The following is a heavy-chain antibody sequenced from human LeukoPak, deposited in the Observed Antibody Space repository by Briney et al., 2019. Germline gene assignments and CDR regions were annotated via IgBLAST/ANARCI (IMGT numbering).Heavy chain of an antibody. J-gene: IGHJ4*02. CDR3: AKVSIRGLPTSYFDY. CDR2: MNTNSGNT. V-gene: IGHV1-8*03. D-gene: IGHD5-18*01. Sequence: ASVKVSCKASGYTFSNYEINWVRQATGQGLEWMGWMNTNSGNTGYAQKIQGRVTITRNTSISTVYMELSSLRSEDTAVYYCAKVSIRGLPTSYFDYWGQGTLVTVSS. CDR1: GYTFSNYE.